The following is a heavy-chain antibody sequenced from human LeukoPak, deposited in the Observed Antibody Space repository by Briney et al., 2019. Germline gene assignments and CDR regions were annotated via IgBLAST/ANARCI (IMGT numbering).Heavy chain of an antibody. CDR2: INAYNGNT. CDR3: ARDGFRGPSDY. J-gene: IGHJ4*02. CDR1: GYTFNSYS. V-gene: IGHV1-18*01. D-gene: IGHD3-16*01. Sequence: PLASVKVSCKASGYTFNSYSINWVRQAPGQGLEWKGSINAYNGNTNYAQKVQGRVTMTTDTSTSTAYMELRSLRSDDTALYYCARDGFRGPSDYWGQGTLVTVSS.